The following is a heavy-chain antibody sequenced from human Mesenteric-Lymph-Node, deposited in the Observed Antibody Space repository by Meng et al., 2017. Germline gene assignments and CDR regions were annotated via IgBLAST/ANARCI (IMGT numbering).Heavy chain of an antibody. CDR2: ISSTGTII. D-gene: IGHD3-10*01. CDR3: AREKGVLKNDY. Sequence: GGSLRLSCTASGFTFSSYEMNWVRQAPGKGLEWVSYISSTGTIIHYPDSVKGRFTISRDNAKNSLYLQMNSLRAEDTAIYYCAREKGVLKNDYWGQGTLVTVSS. J-gene: IGHJ4*02. V-gene: IGHV3-48*03. CDR1: GFTFSSYE.